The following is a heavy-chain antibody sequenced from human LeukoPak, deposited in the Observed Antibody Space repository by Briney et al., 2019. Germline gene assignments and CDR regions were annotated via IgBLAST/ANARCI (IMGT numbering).Heavy chain of an antibody. Sequence: PGGSLRLSCAASGFTFSSYWIHWVRQAPGKELVWISRINSDGSSTTYADSVKGRFTISRDNARNTLYLQMNSLRAEDTAIYYCARFTPTPAGGGADHWGQGTLVTVSS. J-gene: IGHJ5*02. CDR2: INSDGSST. V-gene: IGHV3-74*01. CDR3: ARFTPTPAGGGADH. D-gene: IGHD2-8*02. CDR1: GFTFSSYW.